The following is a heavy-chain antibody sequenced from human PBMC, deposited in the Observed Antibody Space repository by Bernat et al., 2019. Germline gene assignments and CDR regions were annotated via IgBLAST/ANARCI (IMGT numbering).Heavy chain of an antibody. CDR3: ATYHPFHF. J-gene: IGHJ4*02. Sequence: EVQLVDSGGGLVQPGGSLRLSCAASGFTFTSYWMSWVRQAPGKGLEWVATIKPDGSEKYYVDSVKGRFTNSRDNGENSLYLQMNRLRAEDTAVYYLATYHPFHFWGQGTLVTVAS. V-gene: IGHV3-7*03. CDR1: GFTFTSYW. D-gene: IGHD1-14*01. CDR2: IKPDGSEK.